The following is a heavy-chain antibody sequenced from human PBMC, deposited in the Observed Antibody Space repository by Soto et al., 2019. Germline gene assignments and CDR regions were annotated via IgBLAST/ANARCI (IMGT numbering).Heavy chain of an antibody. CDR1: GGSFSGYY. V-gene: IGHV4-34*01. Sequence: SETLSLTCAVYGGSFSGYYWSWIRQPPGKGLEWIGEINHSGSTNYNPSLKSRVTISVDTSKNQFSLKLSSVTAADTAVYYCARGKKGFRVRFGELLYNWFDPWGQGTLVTVSS. D-gene: IGHD3-10*01. J-gene: IGHJ5*02. CDR3: ARGKKGFRVRFGELLYNWFDP. CDR2: INHSGST.